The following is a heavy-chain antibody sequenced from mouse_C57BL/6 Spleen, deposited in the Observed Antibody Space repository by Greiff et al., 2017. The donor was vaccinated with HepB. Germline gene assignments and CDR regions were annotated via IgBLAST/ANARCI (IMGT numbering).Heavy chain of an antibody. CDR1: GFTFSSYA. CDR2: ISDGGSYT. CDR3: ARDWGGKGYFDY. Sequence: EVKLMESGGGLVKPGGSLKPSCAASGFTFSSYAMSWVRQTPEKRLEWVATISDGGSYTYYPDNVKGRFTISRDNAKNNLYLQMSHLKSEDTAMYYCARDWGGKGYFDYWGQGTTLTVSS. D-gene: IGHD2-1*01. J-gene: IGHJ2*01. V-gene: IGHV5-4*01.